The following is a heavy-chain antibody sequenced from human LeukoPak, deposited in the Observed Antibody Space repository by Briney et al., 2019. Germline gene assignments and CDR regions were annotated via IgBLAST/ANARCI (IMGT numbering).Heavy chain of an antibody. CDR1: GGSFSGYY. V-gene: IGHV4-34*01. Sequence: SETLSLTCAVYGGSFSGYYWSWIRQPPGKGLEWIGEINHSGSINYNPSLKSRVTISVDTSKNQFSLKLSSVTAADTAVYYCARGGYRLDDILTGYYLPFDYWGQGTLVTVSS. J-gene: IGHJ4*02. D-gene: IGHD3-9*01. CDR3: ARGGYRLDDILTGYYLPFDY. CDR2: INHSGSI.